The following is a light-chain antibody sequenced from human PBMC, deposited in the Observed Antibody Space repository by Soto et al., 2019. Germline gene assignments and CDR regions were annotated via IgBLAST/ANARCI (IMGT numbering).Light chain of an antibody. CDR3: QQYGSSLFS. J-gene: IGKJ3*01. V-gene: IGKV3-20*01. Sequence: ESVLTQSPGTLSLSPGERATLSCRASHSVSSSYLACYQQKPGQAPRLLIYAASSRATGIPDRFSGGGSGTDFTLTISRLEPEDFAVYYCQQYGSSLFSFGPGTKVDNK. CDR1: HSVSSSY. CDR2: AAS.